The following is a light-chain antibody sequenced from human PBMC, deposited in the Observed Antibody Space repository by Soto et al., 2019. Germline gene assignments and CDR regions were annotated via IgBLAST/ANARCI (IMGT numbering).Light chain of an antibody. CDR1: SSDVGNYSL. J-gene: IGLJ2*01. Sequence: QSALTQPVSVSGSPGQSITISCTGTSSDVGNYSLVSLYQHHPGKAPKLMIYEGSKPPSGVSNRFSGSKSGNPASLTISVLQAEGEAYYFCCSYAGSSPWVFGGGTKLTVL. CDR2: EGS. CDR3: CSYAGSSPWV. V-gene: IGLV2-23*01.